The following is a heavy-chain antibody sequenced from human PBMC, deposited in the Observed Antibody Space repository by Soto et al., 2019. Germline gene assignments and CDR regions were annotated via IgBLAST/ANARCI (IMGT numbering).Heavy chain of an antibody. D-gene: IGHD3-10*01. CDR1: GGSISTYF. J-gene: IGHJ3*02. Sequence: SETLSLTCTVSGGSISTYFWSWIRQPPGKGLGWIGNIYYSGTTDYNPSLKSRVTLSVDKSNNQFSLKLTSLTAADTAVYYCARDLSSYGSGSDAFDTWGEGTMVTVPS. CDR2: IYYSGTT. CDR3: ARDLSSYGSGSDAFDT. V-gene: IGHV4-59*12.